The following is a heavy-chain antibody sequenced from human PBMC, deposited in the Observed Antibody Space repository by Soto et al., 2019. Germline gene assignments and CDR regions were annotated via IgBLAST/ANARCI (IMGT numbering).Heavy chain of an antibody. V-gene: IGHV4-30-4*01. Sequence: PSETLSLTCTVSGGSISSGDYYWSWIRQPPGKGLEWIGYIYYSGSTYYNPSLKSRVTISVDTSKNQFSLKLSSVTAADTAVYYCARAYRVRGVIVPYYGMDVWGQGTTVTVSS. CDR2: IYYSGST. J-gene: IGHJ6*02. CDR3: ARAYRVRGVIVPYYGMDV. D-gene: IGHD3-10*01. CDR1: GGSISSGDYY.